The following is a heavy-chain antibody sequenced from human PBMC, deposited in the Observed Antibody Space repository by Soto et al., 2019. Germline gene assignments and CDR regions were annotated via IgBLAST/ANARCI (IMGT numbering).Heavy chain of an antibody. V-gene: IGHV3-7*01. J-gene: IGHJ5*01. D-gene: IGHD6-25*01. CDR2: IKQEGSEK. Sequence: EVQLVQSGGGFVRSGGSLRLSCAASGLTFGSYWMSWVRQAPGKGLEWVANIKQEGSEKYYLDSVKGRFTISRDNAKKSLFRQMNSLRAEDTAIYYCAREAASGGWYDSWGQGSLVTVSS. CDR3: AREAASGGWYDS. CDR1: GLTFGSYW.